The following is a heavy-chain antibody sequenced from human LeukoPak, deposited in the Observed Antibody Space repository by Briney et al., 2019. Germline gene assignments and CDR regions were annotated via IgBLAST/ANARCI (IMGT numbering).Heavy chain of an antibody. Sequence: GGSLRLSCAASGFTVSSNYMSWVRQAPGKGLEWVSVIYSGGSTYYADSVKGRFTISRDNSKNTLYLQMNSLRAEDTAVYYCASLIAVAGRAEYFQHWGQAPWSPSPQ. D-gene: IGHD6-19*01. CDR2: IYSGGST. CDR1: GFTVSSNY. J-gene: IGHJ1*01. V-gene: IGHV3-66*01. CDR3: ASLIAVAGRAEYFQH.